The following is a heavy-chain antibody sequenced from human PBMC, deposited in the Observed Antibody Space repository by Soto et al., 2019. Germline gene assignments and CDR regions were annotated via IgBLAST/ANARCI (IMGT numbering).Heavy chain of an antibody. D-gene: IGHD3-22*01. V-gene: IGHV1-69*06. J-gene: IGHJ2*01. CDR1: GGTFGTSG. Sequence: QLQLVQSGAELKEPGSSVKVSCKASGGTFGTSGVSWVRQVPGRGLEWMGRIVPLFGTTDYVQKFQGRVTMTADKSTGTSYMELDSLTSDDTAFYYCARVAANYYESRGLFKPYWHLDIWGHGTLVTVS. CDR2: IVPLFGTT. CDR3: ARVAANYYESRGLFKPYWHLDI.